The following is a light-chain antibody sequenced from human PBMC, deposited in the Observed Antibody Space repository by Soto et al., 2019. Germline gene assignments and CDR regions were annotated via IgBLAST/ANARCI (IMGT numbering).Light chain of an antibody. CDR3: QQYNSYWT. CDR1: QTIYSTF. V-gene: IGKV3-20*01. Sequence: EIVLTQSPDTLSLSPGESATLSCRASQTIYSTFVAWYQQKPGQAPRLLIYAASSRATGIPARFSGSGSGTDYTLTISSLQPDDFATYYCQQYNSYWTFGQGTKVEIK. CDR2: AAS. J-gene: IGKJ1*01.